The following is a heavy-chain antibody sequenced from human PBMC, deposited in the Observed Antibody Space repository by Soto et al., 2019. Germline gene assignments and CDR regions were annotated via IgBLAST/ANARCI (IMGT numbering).Heavy chain of an antibody. CDR3: TRDPRPADF. V-gene: IGHV3-11*06. CDR2: ISGSSTYI. Sequence: QVQLVESGGDLVKPGGSLRLSCAASGFTFSDSYMSWIRQAPGKGLEYVSYISGSSTYINYADSVKGRFTISRDNAKNSLYLQMNSPRAEDTAVYYCTRDPRPADFWGQGTLVTVSS. J-gene: IGHJ4*02. CDR1: GFTFSDSY.